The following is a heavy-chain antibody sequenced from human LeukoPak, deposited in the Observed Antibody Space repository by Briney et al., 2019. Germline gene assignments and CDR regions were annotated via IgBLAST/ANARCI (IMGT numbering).Heavy chain of an antibody. V-gene: IGHV3-7*01. CDR2: IKQDGSEK. J-gene: IGHJ6*02. Sequence: GGSLRLSCAASGFTFSSYWMSWVRQAPGKGLEWVANIKQDGSEKYYVDSVKGRFTISRDNAKNSLYLQMNSLRAEDTAVYYCARDTKGDYYYDSSGYSYYYYYGMDVWGQGTTVTVSS. CDR1: GFTFSSYW. CDR3: ARDTKGDYYYDSSGYSYYYYYGMDV. D-gene: IGHD3-22*01.